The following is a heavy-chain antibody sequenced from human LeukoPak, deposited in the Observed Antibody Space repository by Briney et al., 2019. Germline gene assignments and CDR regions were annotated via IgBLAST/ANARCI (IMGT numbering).Heavy chain of an antibody. D-gene: IGHD6-6*01. V-gene: IGHV4-34*01. CDR2: INHSGST. CDR1: GGSFSGYY. Sequence: SETLSLTCAVYGGSFSGYYWSWIRQPPGKGLEWIGEINHSGSTNYNPSLKSRVTISVDTSKNQFSLKLSSVTAADTAVYYCARGSSAARPNFDYWGQGTLVTVSS. CDR3: ARGSSAARPNFDY. J-gene: IGHJ4*02.